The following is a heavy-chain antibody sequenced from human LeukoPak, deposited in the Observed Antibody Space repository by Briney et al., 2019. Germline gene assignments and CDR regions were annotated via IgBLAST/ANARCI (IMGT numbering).Heavy chain of an antibody. D-gene: IGHD5-18*01. CDR2: MNPNSGNT. CDR1: GYTFTSYD. J-gene: IGHJ3*02. V-gene: IGHV1-8*03. CDR3: ARAKLGSDAFDI. Sequence: RASVKVSCKASGYTFTSYDINWVRQATGQGLEWMGWMNPNSGNTGYAQKFQGRVTITRNTSISTAYMELSSLRSEDTAVYYCARAKLGSDAFDIWGQGTMVTVSS.